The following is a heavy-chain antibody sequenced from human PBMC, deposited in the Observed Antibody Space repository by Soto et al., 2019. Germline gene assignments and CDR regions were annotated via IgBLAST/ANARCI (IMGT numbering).Heavy chain of an antibody. CDR2: IYSGGST. V-gene: IGHV3-66*01. CDR1: GFTVSSHY. D-gene: IGHD6-6*01. J-gene: IGHJ4*02. Sequence: EVQLVESGGGLVQPGGFLRLSCGASGFTVSSHYMSWVRQAPGKGLEWVSVIYSGGSTYYAKSVTGRFIISRDNSKSTVYLQMNSLRAEDTAVYYCARDRTISDYRSSGALGLWGQGTLVSVSS. CDR3: ARDRTISDYRSSGALGL.